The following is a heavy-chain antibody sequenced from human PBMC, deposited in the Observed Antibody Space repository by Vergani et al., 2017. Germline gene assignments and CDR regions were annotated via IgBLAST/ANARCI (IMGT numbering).Heavy chain of an antibody. D-gene: IGHD2-15*01. Sequence: EVQLVESGGGLVKPGGSLRLSCAASGFTFSSYSMNWVRQAPGKGLEWVSSISSSSSYIYYADSVKGRFTISRDNAKNSMYLQMNSLRAEDTAVYYCARDRGYCSGGSCFDDAVDIWGQATMVTVSS. V-gene: IGHV3-21*01. CDR2: ISSSSSYI. CDR1: GFTFSSYS. CDR3: ARDRGYCSGGSCFDDAVDI. J-gene: IGHJ3*02.